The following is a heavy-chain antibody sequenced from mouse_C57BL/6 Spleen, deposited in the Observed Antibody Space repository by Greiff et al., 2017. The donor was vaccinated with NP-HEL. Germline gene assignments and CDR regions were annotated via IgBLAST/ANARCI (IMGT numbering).Heavy chain of an antibody. Sequence: VQLQQPGTELVKPGASVKLSCKASGYTFTSYWMHWVKQRPGQGLEWIGNINPSNGGTNYNEKFKSKATLTVDKSSSTAYMQLSSLTSEDSAVYYCARIGQLRLRDYAMDYWGQGTSVTVSS. CDR1: GYTFTSYW. CDR3: ARIGQLRLRDYAMDY. V-gene: IGHV1-53*01. J-gene: IGHJ4*01. CDR2: INPSNGGT. D-gene: IGHD3-2*02.